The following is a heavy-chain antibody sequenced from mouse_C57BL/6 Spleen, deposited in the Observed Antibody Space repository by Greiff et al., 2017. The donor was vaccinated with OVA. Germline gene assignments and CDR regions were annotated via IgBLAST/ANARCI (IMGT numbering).Heavy chain of an antibody. CDR1: GYSFTGYY. CDR3: ARGNLDY. V-gene: IGHV1-42*01. Sequence: VQLQQSGPELVKPGASVKISCKASGYSFTGYYMNWVKQSPEKSLEWIGEINPSTGGTTYNQKFKAKATLTVDKSSSTAYMQLKSLTSEDSAVYYCARGNLDYWGQGTTLTVSS. J-gene: IGHJ2*01. D-gene: IGHD6-1*01. CDR2: INPSTGGT.